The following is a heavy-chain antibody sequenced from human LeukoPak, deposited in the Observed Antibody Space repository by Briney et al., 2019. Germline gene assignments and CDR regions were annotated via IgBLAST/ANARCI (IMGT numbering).Heavy chain of an antibody. CDR3: ARGQWHSTSWSFFDY. CDR1: GFTFSSYG. D-gene: IGHD6-13*01. CDR2: IWYDGSNT. Sequence: GRSLRLSCAASGFTFSSYGMHWVRQAPGKGLEWVAVIWYDGSNTYYADSVKGRFTISRDNSKNTLYLQMNSLRAEDTAVYYCARGQWHSTSWSFFDYWGRGVLVTVSS. V-gene: IGHV3-33*01. J-gene: IGHJ4*02.